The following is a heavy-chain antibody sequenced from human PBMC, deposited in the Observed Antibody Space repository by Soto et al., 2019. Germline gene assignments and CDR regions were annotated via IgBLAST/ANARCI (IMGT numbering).Heavy chain of an antibody. J-gene: IGHJ4*02. Sequence: GASVKVSCKASGGTFSSYAIXWVRQAPGQGLEWMGGIIPIFGTANYAQKFQGRVTITADESTSTAYMELSSLRSEDTAVYYCARAPSVGGSYPYWGQGTLVTVSS. CDR2: IIPIFGTA. CDR1: GGTFSSYA. CDR3: ARAPSVGGSYPY. V-gene: IGHV1-69*13. D-gene: IGHD1-26*01.